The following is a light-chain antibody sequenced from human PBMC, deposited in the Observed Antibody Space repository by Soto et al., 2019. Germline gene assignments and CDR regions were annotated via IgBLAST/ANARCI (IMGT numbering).Light chain of an antibody. J-gene: IGLJ3*02. CDR3: AAWDDNHSGV. CDR1: NSNIGSHA. V-gene: IGLV1-44*01. CDR2: SNN. Sequence: QAVVSQPPSASGTPGQTVTISCSGSNSNIGSHAVNWYQQLPGRAPKFLISSNNLRPSGVPDRFSVSKSGTSASLAISGLQSEDEADYYCAAWDDNHSGVFGGGTQLTVL.